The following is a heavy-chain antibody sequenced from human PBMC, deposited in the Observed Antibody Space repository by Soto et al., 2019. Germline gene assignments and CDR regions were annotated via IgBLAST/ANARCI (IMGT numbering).Heavy chain of an antibody. CDR1: GFALSTTGVG. Sequence: QITLKESGPTLVKPTQTLTLTCTFSGFALSTTGVGVGWIRQPPGKALEWLALTYWDDDKRYNPSLNSRLTITKDTSKNQVVLAMSKMDPVETATYYCVQGRCGGACLHTYASHSYYGLDVWGQGTTVTVSS. CDR3: VQGRCGGACLHTYASHSYYGLDV. CDR2: TYWDDDK. J-gene: IGHJ6*02. V-gene: IGHV2-5*02. D-gene: IGHD2-21*02.